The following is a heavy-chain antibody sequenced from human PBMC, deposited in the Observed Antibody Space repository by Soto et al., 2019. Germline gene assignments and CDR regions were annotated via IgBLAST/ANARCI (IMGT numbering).Heavy chain of an antibody. Sequence: QVQLVESGGGVVQPGRSLRLSCAASGFTFSSYGMHWVRQAPGKGLEWVAVIWYDGSTKYYADSVKGRFTISRDNSKTTLYLQMNIMRAEDTVVYYCARDKGGFNYGCLDYWGQGTLVTVSS. J-gene: IGHJ4*02. V-gene: IGHV3-33*01. D-gene: IGHD5-18*01. CDR1: GFTFSSYG. CDR3: ARDKGGFNYGCLDY. CDR2: IWYDGSTK.